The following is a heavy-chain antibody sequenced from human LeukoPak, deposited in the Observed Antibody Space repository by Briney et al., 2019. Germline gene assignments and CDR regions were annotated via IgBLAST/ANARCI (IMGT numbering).Heavy chain of an antibody. Sequence: ASVKVSCKVSGYTLTELSMHWVRQAPGKGLEWMGGFDPEDGETIYAQKFQGRVTMTEDTSTDTAYMELSSLRSDDTAVYYCATEFGIERRYWYFDLWGRGTLVTVSS. CDR3: ATEFGIERRYWYFDL. V-gene: IGHV1-24*01. CDR1: GYTLTELS. CDR2: FDPEDGET. D-gene: IGHD3-10*01. J-gene: IGHJ2*01.